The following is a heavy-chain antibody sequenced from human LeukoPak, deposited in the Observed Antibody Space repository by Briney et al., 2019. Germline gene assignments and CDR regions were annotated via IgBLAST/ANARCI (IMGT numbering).Heavy chain of an antibody. CDR1: GFTVSSNY. V-gene: IGHV3-66*01. D-gene: IGHD3-10*01. Sequence: GGSLRLSCAASGFTVSSNYMSWVRQAPGKGLEWVSVIYSGGSTYYADSVKGRFTISRDNSENTLYLQMNSLRAEDTAVYYCARAGITMVRGVNNWGQGTLVTVSS. CDR2: IYSGGST. J-gene: IGHJ4*02. CDR3: ARAGITMVRGVNN.